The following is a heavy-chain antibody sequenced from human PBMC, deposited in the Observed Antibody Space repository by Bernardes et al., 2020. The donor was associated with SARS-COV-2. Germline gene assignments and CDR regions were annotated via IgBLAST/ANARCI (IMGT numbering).Heavy chain of an antibody. CDR2: IWYDGSNK. CDR3: ARDSRGVGSYGYPRYYYGMDV. Sequence: GGSLRLSCAASGFTFSSYGMHWVRQAPGKGLEWVAVIWYDGSNKYYADSVKGRFTISRDNSKNTLYLQMNSLRAEDTAVYYCARDSRGVGSYGYPRYYYGMDVWGQGTTVTVSS. V-gene: IGHV3-33*01. D-gene: IGHD5-18*01. CDR1: GFTFSSYG. J-gene: IGHJ6*02.